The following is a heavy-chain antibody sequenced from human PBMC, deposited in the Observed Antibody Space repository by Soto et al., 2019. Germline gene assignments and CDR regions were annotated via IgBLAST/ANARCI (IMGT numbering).Heavy chain of an antibody. CDR2: TYYRSKWYN. V-gene: IGHV6-1*01. CDR3: ARAGPDYYYYGLDV. CDR1: GDSVSTNSAA. D-gene: IGHD3-10*01. Sequence: SQTLSLTCAVSGDSVSTNSAAWNWIRQSPSRGLEWLGRTYYRSKWYNDYAVFVKSRININADTSKNQISLQLNSVTPEDTAVYYCARAGPDYYYYGLDVWGQGTTVTVSS. J-gene: IGHJ6*02.